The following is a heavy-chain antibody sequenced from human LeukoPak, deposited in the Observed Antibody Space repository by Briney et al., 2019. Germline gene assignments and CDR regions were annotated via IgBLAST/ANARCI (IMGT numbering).Heavy chain of an antibody. CDR1: GFTFSSYA. CDR2: ISGSGGNT. Sequence: GGSLRLSCAASGFTFSSYAMSWVRQAPGKGLEWVSAISGSGGNTYYADSVKGRFTISRDNSKNTLYLQMNSLRAEDTAVYYCAKDSAYSSGWRDPVYWGQGTLVTVSS. CDR3: AKDSAYSSGWRDPVY. J-gene: IGHJ4*02. V-gene: IGHV3-23*01. D-gene: IGHD6-19*01.